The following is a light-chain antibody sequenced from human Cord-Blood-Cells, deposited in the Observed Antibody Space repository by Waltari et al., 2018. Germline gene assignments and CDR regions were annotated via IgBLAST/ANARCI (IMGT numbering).Light chain of an antibody. CDR1: QSISSW. CDR2: DAS. CDR3: QQYNSYSVYT. V-gene: IGKV1-5*01. Sequence: DIQMTKSPSTLSASVGDRGTITCRASQSISSWLAWYQQQPGKALKLLISDASFLESGVASRFSGSGSGTEFTLTISSLQPDDFATYYCQQYNSYSVYTFGQGTKLEIK. J-gene: IGKJ2*01.